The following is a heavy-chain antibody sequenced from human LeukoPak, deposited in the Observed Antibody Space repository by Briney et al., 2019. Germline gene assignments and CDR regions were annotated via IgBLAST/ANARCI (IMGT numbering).Heavy chain of an antibody. D-gene: IGHD2-2*01. CDR2: INWNGGST. CDR3: AREGYCSTTSCAYGMDV. Sequence: GGSLRLSCAASAFTFSSNWMHWVRQAPGKGLEWVSGINWNGGSTGYADSVKGRFTISRDNAKNSLYLQMNSLRAEDTAFYYCAREGYCSTTSCAYGMDVWGQGTTVTVSS. CDR1: AFTFSSNW. V-gene: IGHV3-20*04. J-gene: IGHJ6*02.